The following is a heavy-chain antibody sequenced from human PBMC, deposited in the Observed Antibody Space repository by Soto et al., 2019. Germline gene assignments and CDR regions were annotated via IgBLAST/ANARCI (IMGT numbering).Heavy chain of an antibody. CDR3: ARVGSTSPRHNWFDP. CDR2: INHSGST. V-gene: IGHV4-34*01. D-gene: IGHD2-2*01. CDR1: GGSFSGYY. J-gene: IGHJ5*02. Sequence: QVQLQQWGAGLLKPSETLSLTCAVYGGSFSGYYWSWIRQPPGKGLEWIGEINHSGSTNYNPSLKSRVTISVDTSKNQFSLKLSYVTAADTAVYYCARVGSTSPRHNWFDPWGQGTLVTVSS.